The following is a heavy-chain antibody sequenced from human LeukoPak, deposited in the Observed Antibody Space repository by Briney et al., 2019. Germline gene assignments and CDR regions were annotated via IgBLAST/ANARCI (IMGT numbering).Heavy chain of an antibody. Sequence: ASVKVSCKASGYTFTGYYMHWLRQAPGQGLEWMGWINPNSGGTNYAQKFQGRVTMTRDTSISTAYMELSRLRSDDTAVYYCAREAVVPAAISEWFDPWGQGTLVTVSS. CDR1: GYTFTGYY. CDR2: INPNSGGT. CDR3: AREAVVPAAISEWFDP. V-gene: IGHV1-2*02. D-gene: IGHD2-2*01. J-gene: IGHJ5*02.